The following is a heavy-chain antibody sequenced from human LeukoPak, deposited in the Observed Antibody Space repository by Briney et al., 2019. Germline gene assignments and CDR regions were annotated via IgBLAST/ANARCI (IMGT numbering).Heavy chain of an antibody. J-gene: IGHJ4*02. CDR2: ISGSDGTT. Sequence: PGGSLRLSCAASGFTFSNCAVTWVRQTPGKGLEWVSTISGSDGTTYYADSVKGRFTISRDDSKNTLYLHMNSLRAEDTAVYCCAKEGGSSIWSGSHFDYWGQGTLVTVSS. CDR3: AKEGGSSIWSGSHFDY. D-gene: IGHD3-3*01. V-gene: IGHV3-23*01. CDR1: GFTFSNCA.